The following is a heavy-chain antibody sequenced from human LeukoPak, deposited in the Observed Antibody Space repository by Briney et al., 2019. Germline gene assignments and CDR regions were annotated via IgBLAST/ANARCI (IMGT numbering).Heavy chain of an antibody. J-gene: IGHJ4*02. CDR1: GFTFSSYS. CDR2: ISSSSSYI. Sequence: GGSLRLSCAASGFTFSSYSMNWVRQAPGKGLEWVSSISSSSSYIYYADSVKGRFTISRDNAKNSLYLQMNSLRAEDTAGYYCARAARRYGITGTGDYWGQGTLVTVSS. V-gene: IGHV3-21*01. D-gene: IGHD1-7*01. CDR3: ARAARRYGITGTGDY.